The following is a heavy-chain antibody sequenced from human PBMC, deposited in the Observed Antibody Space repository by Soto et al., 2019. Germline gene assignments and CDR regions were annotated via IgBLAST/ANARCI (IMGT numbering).Heavy chain of an antibody. V-gene: IGHV1-18*01. D-gene: IGHD2-15*01. CDR1: GYTFTSYG. CDR2: ISAYNGNT. J-gene: IGHJ3*02. CDR3: ARDSYCSGGSCYPHAFDI. Sequence: EASVNVSCKASGYTFTSYGISWVRQAPGQGLEWMGWISAYNGNTNYAQKLQGRVTMTTDTSTSTAYMELRSLRSDDTAVYYCARDSYCSGGSCYPHAFDIWGQGTMVTVSS.